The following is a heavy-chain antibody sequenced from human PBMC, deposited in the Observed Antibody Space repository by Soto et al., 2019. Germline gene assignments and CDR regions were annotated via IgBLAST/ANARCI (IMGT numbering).Heavy chain of an antibody. J-gene: IGHJ6*02. V-gene: IGHV5-51*01. Sequence: PGEAPKVSCKGSGYSFSNYWIGWVRQMPGKGLEWMGIIYPGDSDTVYSPSFQGQVTISADKSISTAYLQWSSLKASDTAMYYCARLDCSGGSCLDYYYYGMDVWGQGTTVTVSS. CDR3: ARLDCSGGSCLDYYYYGMDV. CDR2: IYPGDSDT. D-gene: IGHD2-15*01. CDR1: GYSFSNYW.